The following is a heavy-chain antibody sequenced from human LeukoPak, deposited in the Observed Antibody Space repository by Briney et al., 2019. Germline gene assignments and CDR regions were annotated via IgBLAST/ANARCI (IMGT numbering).Heavy chain of an antibody. D-gene: IGHD2-15*01. Sequence: SETLSLTCTVFGGSISSGGYYWSWIRQHPGKGLEWIGYIYYSGSTYYNPSLKSRVTISVDTSKNQFSLKLSSVTAADTAVYYCARGGRSAFDIWGQGTMVTVSS. CDR2: IYYSGST. CDR3: ARGGRSAFDI. CDR1: GGSISSGGYY. V-gene: IGHV4-31*03. J-gene: IGHJ3*02.